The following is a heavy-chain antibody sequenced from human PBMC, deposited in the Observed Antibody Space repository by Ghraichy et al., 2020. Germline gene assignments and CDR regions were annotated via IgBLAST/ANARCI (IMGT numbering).Heavy chain of an antibody. V-gene: IGHV3-21*01. J-gene: IGHJ1*01. CDR2: ISSSSSYI. CDR1: GFTFSSYS. D-gene: IGHD3-22*01. CDR3: APFYDSSCYYVRSSQGGYIHH. Sequence: GGSLRLSCAASGFTFSSYSMNWVRQAPGKGLEWVSSISSSSSYIYYADSVKGRFTISRDNAKNSLYLQMNSLRAEDTAVYYCAPFYDSSCYYVRSSQGGYIHHWGQGTLVTVSS.